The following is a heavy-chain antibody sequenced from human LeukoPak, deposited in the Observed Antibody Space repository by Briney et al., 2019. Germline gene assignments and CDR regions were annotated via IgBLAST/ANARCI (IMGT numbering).Heavy chain of an antibody. CDR2: IYYSGST. J-gene: IGHJ5*02. Sequence: KPSETLSLTCTVSGGSISTYSWTWIRQPPGKGLEWIGNIYYSGSTNYNPSLKSRVTISIDTSKNPFSLKVSSVTAADTAVYYCARAHSSGWPHMFDPWGQGTLVTVPS. V-gene: IGHV4-59*01. CDR3: ARAHSSGWPHMFDP. D-gene: IGHD6-19*01. CDR1: GGSISTYS.